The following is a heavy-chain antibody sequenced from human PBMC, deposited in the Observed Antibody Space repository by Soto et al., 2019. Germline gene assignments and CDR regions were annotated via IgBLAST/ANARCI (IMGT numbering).Heavy chain of an antibody. D-gene: IGHD6-13*01. CDR1: GFTFSSYS. CDR3: ARDRGAYSSSWYILGGMDV. J-gene: IGHJ6*02. V-gene: IGHV3-21*01. CDR2: ISSSSSYI. Sequence: PWGSLRLSCAASGFTFSSYSMNWVRQAPGKGLEWVSSISSSSSYIYYADSVKGRFTISRDNAKNSLYLQMNSLRAEDTAVYYCARDRGAYSSSWYILGGMDVWGQGTMVTVSS.